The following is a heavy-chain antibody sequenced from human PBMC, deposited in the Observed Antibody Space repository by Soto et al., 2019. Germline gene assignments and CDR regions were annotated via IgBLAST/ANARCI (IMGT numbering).Heavy chain of an antibody. CDR2: IIPILGIA. CDR3: ARDKRCSSTSCYAYY. Sequence: QVQLVQSGAEVKKPGSSVKVSCKASGGTFSSYTISWVRQAPGQGLEWMGRIIPILGIANYAQKFQGRVTITADKSTSTAYMELSSRRSDDTAVYYCARDKRCSSTSCYAYYRGQGTLVTVSS. V-gene: IGHV1-69*08. J-gene: IGHJ4*02. D-gene: IGHD2-2*01. CDR1: GGTFSSYT.